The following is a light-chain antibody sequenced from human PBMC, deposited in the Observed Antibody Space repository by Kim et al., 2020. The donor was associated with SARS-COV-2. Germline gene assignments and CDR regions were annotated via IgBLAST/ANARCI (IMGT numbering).Light chain of an antibody. V-gene: IGLV3-1*01. CDR1: KLVDKY. J-gene: IGLJ2*01. Sequence: SVSPEQTARTTCSGDKLVDKYACSYQQRPRQSPALVIYQDSTPPSGIPERFSGSNSVNTATLTISGTQAMDEADYYCQAWDSSTVVFGGGTQLTVL. CDR3: QAWDSSTVV. CDR2: QDS.